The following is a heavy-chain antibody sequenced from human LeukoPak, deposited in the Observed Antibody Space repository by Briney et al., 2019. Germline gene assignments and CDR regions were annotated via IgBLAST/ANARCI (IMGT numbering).Heavy chain of an antibody. D-gene: IGHD5-24*01. Sequence: GGSLRLSCAASGFTFSSYWMSWVRQAPGKGLEWVANIKQDGSEKYYVDSVKGRFTISRDNAKNSLYLQMNSLRAEDTAVYYCXSAQRWLRTHAFDIWGQGTMVTVSS. V-gene: IGHV3-7*01. J-gene: IGHJ3*02. CDR3: XSAQRWLRTHAFDI. CDR2: IKQDGSEK. CDR1: GFTFSSYW.